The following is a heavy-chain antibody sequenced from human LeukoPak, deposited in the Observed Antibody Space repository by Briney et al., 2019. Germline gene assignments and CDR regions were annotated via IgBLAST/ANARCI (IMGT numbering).Heavy chain of an antibody. CDR1: GYSFTSYW. CDR2: IYPGDSDT. D-gene: IGHD6-6*01. J-gene: IGHJ5*02. V-gene: IGHV5-51*01. Sequence: GESLQISCKGSGYSFTSYWIGWVRQRPGKGLEWMGIIYPGDSDTRYSPSFQGQVTISADKSISTAYLQWSSLKASDTAMYYCARHWRTGSSSVESNWFDPWGQGTLVTVSS. CDR3: ARHWRTGSSSVESNWFDP.